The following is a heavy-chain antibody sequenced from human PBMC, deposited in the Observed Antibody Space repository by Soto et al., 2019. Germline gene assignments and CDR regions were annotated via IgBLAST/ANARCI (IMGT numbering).Heavy chain of an antibody. V-gene: IGHV1-2*04. Sequence: ASVNVSCKASGYTFTGYYMHWVRQAPGQGLEWMGWINPNSGGTNYAQKFQGWVTMTRDTSISTAYMELSRLRSDDTAVYYCAREYGDYYYYYYGMDVWGQGTTVTVSS. CDR2: INPNSGGT. D-gene: IGHD4-17*01. CDR1: GYTFTGYY. CDR3: AREYGDYYYYYYGMDV. J-gene: IGHJ6*02.